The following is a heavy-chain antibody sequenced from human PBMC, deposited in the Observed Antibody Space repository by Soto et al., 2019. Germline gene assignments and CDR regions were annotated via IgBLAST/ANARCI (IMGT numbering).Heavy chain of an antibody. CDR2: IIPIFGTA. CDR3: ARVGLAAAVAYYYGMDV. V-gene: IGHV1-69*13. D-gene: IGHD6-13*01. CDR1: GGTFSSYA. Sequence: GASVKVSCKASGGTFSSYAISWVRQAPGQGLEWMGGIIPIFGTANYAQKFQGRVTITADESTSTAYMELSSLRSEDTAVYYCARVGLAAAVAYYYGMDVWGQGTTVTVSS. J-gene: IGHJ6*02.